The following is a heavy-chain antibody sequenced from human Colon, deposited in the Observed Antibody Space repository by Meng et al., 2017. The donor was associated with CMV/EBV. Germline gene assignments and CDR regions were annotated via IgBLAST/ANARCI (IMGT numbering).Heavy chain of an antibody. D-gene: IGHD3-9*01. J-gene: IGHJ3*02. CDR1: GDSISIGGYY. Sequence: CAVSGDSISIGGYYWSWIRQPPGKGLEWIGYIFHSGSAYYNPSLKSRVTISVDTSKNQFSLKLTSITAADTAVYFCARVDKSAFDIWGQGTVVTVSS. CDR2: IFHSGSA. CDR3: ARVDKSAFDI. V-gene: IGHV4-30-4*01.